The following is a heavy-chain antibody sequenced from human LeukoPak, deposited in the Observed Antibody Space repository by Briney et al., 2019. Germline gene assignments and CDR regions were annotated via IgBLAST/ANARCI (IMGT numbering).Heavy chain of an antibody. D-gene: IGHD3-22*01. Sequence: SETLSLTCTVSGGSISSSSYYWGWIRQPPGKGLEWIGSIYYSGNTYYNPSLKSRVTISVDTSKKQFSLKLSSVTAADTAVYYSRLYSSEHDAFDIWGQGTMVTVSS. J-gene: IGHJ3*02. CDR2: IYYSGNT. CDR1: GGSISSSSYY. V-gene: IGHV4-39*01. CDR3: RLYSSEHDAFDI.